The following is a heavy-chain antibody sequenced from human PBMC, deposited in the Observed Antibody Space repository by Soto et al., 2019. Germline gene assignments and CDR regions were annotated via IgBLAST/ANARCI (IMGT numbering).Heavy chain of an antibody. D-gene: IGHD3-22*01. CDR1: GGTFSSYA. V-gene: IGHV1-69*12. Sequence: QVQLVQSGAEVKKPGSSVQVSCKASGGTFSSYAISWVRQAPGQGLEWMGGIIPILGTANYAQKFQGRVTITADESTSTPYRELSSLRSEDTAVYYCEAYDSSGYRQFEYWGQGTLVTVSS. J-gene: IGHJ4*02. CDR2: IIPILGTA. CDR3: EAYDSSGYRQFEY.